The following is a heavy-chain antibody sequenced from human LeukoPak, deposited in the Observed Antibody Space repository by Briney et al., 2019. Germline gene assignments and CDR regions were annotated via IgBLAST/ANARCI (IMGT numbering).Heavy chain of an antibody. CDR2: IYSGGST. CDR3: ARDGNGFSVPFDY. J-gene: IGHJ4*02. CDR1: GFTVSSNY. V-gene: IGHV3-66*01. Sequence: GGSLRLSCAASGFTVSSNYMSWVRQAPGKGLEWVSVIYSGGSTYYADSVKGRFTISRDNSKNTLYLQINSLRAEDTAVYYCARDGNGFSVPFDYWGQGTLVTVSS. D-gene: IGHD5-24*01.